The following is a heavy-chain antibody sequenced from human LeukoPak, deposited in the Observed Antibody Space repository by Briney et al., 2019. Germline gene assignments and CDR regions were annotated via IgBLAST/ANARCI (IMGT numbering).Heavy chain of an antibody. CDR2: ISGSGGST. V-gene: IGHV3-23*01. D-gene: IGHD5-24*01. J-gene: IGHJ4*02. Sequence: GGSLRLSCAASGFTFNNYGMSWVRQAPGKGLEWVSAISGSGGSTFYADSVKGRFTISRDNSKNTLYLQMNSLRAEDTAVYYFARERIGDGYNYAYWGQGTLVTVSS. CDR3: ARERIGDGYNYAY. CDR1: GFTFNNYG.